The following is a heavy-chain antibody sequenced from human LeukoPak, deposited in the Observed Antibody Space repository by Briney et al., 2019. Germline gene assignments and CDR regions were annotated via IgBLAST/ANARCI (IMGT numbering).Heavy chain of an antibody. CDR2: INHSGST. D-gene: IGHD3-10*01. CDR3: ARRRFDYYGSGSYYTRTSYYFDY. V-gene: IGHV4-34*01. Sequence: SETLSLTCAVYGGSFSGYYWSWIRQPPGKGLECIGEINHSGSTNYNPSLKSRVTISVDTSKNQFSLKLSSVTAADTAVYYCARRRFDYYGSGSYYTRTSYYFDYWGQGTLVTVSS. CDR1: GGSFSGYY. J-gene: IGHJ4*02.